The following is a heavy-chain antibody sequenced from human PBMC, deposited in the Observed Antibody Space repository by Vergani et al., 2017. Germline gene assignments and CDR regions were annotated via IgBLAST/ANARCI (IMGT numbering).Heavy chain of an antibody. J-gene: IGHJ5*02. V-gene: IGHV4-31*11. D-gene: IGHD3-3*01. CDR2: IFYSGTT. Sequence: QVQLQESGPGVVKPSQTLSLTCAVSGGSISSGDHCWTWIRQRPGKGLEWIGYIFYSGTTYDNPSLRSRLTISVDTSQNQFSLKLRSVTAADTAVYYCAREAARPGVVWFDPWGQGTLVTVSS. CDR3: AREAARPGVVWFDP. CDR1: GGSISSGDHC.